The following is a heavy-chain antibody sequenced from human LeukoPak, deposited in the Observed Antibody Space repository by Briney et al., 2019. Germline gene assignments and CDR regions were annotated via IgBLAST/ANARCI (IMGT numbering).Heavy chain of an antibody. CDR1: GFSFSSYW. J-gene: IGHJ4*02. V-gene: IGHV3-7*01. CDR2: VKEDGSVK. Sequence: GGSLRLSCAASGFSFSSYWMSWVRQAPGKGLEWVANVKEDGSVKYYVDSVKGRFTISRDNAQNSLYLQMNSLRAEDTAVYYCARGEGGSRPLLFDYWGQGTLVTVSS. D-gene: IGHD3-16*01. CDR3: ARGEGGSRPLLFDY.